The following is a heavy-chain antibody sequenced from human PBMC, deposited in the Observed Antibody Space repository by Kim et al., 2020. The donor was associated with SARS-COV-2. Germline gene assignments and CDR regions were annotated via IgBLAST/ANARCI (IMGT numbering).Heavy chain of an antibody. D-gene: IGHD6-13*01. Sequence: SETLSLTCTVSGGSISNYYWSWIRRPPGKGLEWIGYIYYSGSTNYNPSLKSRVTISVDTSKNQFSLKLRSVTAADTAVYYCARLTAAAGVDYWGQGTLVTASS. V-gene: IGHV4-59*08. CDR3: ARLTAAAGVDY. CDR2: IYYSGST. J-gene: IGHJ4*02. CDR1: GGSISNYY.